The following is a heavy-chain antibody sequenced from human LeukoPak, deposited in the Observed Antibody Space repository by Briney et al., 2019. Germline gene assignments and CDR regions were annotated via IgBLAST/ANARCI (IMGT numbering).Heavy chain of an antibody. Sequence: GSLRLSCAASGFTFSSYGMSWVRQAPGKGLEWVSAISASGGSTYFADSVKGRFTISRDNSKNTLYLQMNSLRVEDTAVYYCAVSSLLRYFDWLFSFDAWGQGTMVTVSS. CDR2: ISASGGST. CDR3: AVSSLLRYFDWLFSFDA. CDR1: GFTFSSYG. J-gene: IGHJ3*01. V-gene: IGHV3-23*01. D-gene: IGHD3-9*01.